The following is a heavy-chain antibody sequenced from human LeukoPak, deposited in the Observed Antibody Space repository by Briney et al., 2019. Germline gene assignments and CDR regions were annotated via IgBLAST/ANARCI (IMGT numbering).Heavy chain of an antibody. D-gene: IGHD3-10*01. V-gene: IGHV1-2*04. J-gene: IGHJ4*02. CDR2: INPNSGGT. CDR1: GYTFTCYY. CDR3: ARDDGSGTSGFDY. Sequence: ASVKVSCKASGYTFTCYYMHWVRQAPGQGLKWMGWINPNSGGTNYAQKFQGWVTMTRDTSISTAYMELSRLRSDDTAVYYCARDDGSGTSGFDYWGQGTLVTVSS.